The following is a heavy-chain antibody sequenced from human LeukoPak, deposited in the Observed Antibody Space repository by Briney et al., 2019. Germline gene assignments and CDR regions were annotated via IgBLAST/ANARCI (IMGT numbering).Heavy chain of an antibody. Sequence: GGSLRLSCTASGFTFSTYWMHWVRQVPGEGLVWVSRINSDGSRMDYADSVKGQISISRDNAKNTLYLQMNSLRAEDTAVYYCARGLAGEPPGMDVWGQGTTVIVSS. CDR1: GFTFSTYW. CDR3: ARGLAGEPPGMDV. J-gene: IGHJ6*02. V-gene: IGHV3-74*01. CDR2: INSDGSRM. D-gene: IGHD7-27*01.